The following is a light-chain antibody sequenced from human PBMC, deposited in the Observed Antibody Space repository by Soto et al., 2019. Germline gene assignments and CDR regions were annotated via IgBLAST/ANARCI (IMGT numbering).Light chain of an antibody. CDR1: QSVSSGY. Sequence: EIVLTQSPGALSLSPGERATLSCGARQSVSSGYLAWYQRNPGQARRLLIYGASTRATGIPDRFSGSGSGTDFTLTISRQEPEDFAVYYCQQYGSSPRTCRQGTKVEIK. V-gene: IGKV3-20*01. CDR3: QQYGSSPRT. CDR2: GAS. J-gene: IGKJ1*01.